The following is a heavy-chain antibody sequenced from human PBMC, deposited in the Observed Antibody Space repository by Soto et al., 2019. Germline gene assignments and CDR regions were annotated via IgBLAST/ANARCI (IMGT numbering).Heavy chain of an antibody. CDR2: ISYDGSNK. J-gene: IGHJ4*02. V-gene: IGHV3-30*18. D-gene: IGHD3-16*01. Sequence: PGGSLRLSCAASGFTFSSYGMHWVRQAPGKGLEWVAVISYDGSNKYYADSVKGRFTISRDNSKNTLYLQMNSLRAEDTAVYYCAKDDRGDGGLPFDYWGQGTLVTVSS. CDR1: GFTFSSYG. CDR3: AKDDRGDGGLPFDY.